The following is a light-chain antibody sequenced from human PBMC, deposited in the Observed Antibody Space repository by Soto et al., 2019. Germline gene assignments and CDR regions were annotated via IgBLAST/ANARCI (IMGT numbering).Light chain of an antibody. CDR1: QRISSNY. J-gene: IGKJ1*01. Sequence: IVMNQSPSTLSVSPGERATLPCSASQRISSNYLGWYQQKPGQAPRLLIYAASSRATGIPDRFSGSGSGTDFTLTISRLEPEDFAVYYCQDYGISPQTFGQGAKVDI. CDR3: QDYGISPQT. V-gene: IGKV3-20*01. CDR2: AAS.